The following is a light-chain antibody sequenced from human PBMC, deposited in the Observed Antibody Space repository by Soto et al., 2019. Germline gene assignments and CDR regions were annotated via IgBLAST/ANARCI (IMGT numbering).Light chain of an antibody. J-gene: IGKJ5*01. CDR3: QQRSNWPIT. Sequence: EFVLTQSPGTLSLSPGERATLSCRASQSVSSDLAWYHQKPGQAPRLLIYDASNRATGIPARFSGSGSGTDFTLTISSLEPEDFAVYYCQQRSNWPITFGQGTRLEIK. CDR2: DAS. CDR1: QSVSSD. V-gene: IGKV3-11*01.